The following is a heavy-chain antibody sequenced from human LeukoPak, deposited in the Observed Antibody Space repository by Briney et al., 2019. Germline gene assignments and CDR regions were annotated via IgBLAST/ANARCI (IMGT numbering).Heavy chain of an antibody. D-gene: IGHD2-2*01. J-gene: IGHJ4*02. V-gene: IGHV3-30*02. Sequence: TGGSLRLSCAASGFTFSSYGMHWVRQAPGKGLEWVAFIRYDGSNKYYADSVKGRFTISRDNSKNTLYLQMNSLRAEDTAVYYCARDADLVPTLDYWGQGTLVTVSS. CDR3: ARDADLVPTLDY. CDR1: GFTFSSYG. CDR2: IRYDGSNK.